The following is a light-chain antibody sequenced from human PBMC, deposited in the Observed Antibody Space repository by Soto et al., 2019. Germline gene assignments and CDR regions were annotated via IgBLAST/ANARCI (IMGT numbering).Light chain of an antibody. J-gene: IGKJ5*01. V-gene: IGKV3D-11*02. CDR3: QQRNVWPPVT. CDR1: PSVTNF. CDR2: GAF. Sequence: EIVFTQSPATLSLSPGERATLSCRASPSVTNFLAWYQQKPGQAPRLLIYGAFNRATGIPARFSGSGPGTDFTLTISSLEPEDSAVYYCQQRNVWPPVTFGQGTRLEIK.